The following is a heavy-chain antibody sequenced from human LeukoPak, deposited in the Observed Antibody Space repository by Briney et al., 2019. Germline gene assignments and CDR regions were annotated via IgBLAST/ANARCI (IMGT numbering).Heavy chain of an antibody. CDR2: IYSGGST. D-gene: IGHD2-15*01. Sequence: GGSLRLSCAASGFTVSSNYMSWVRQAPGKGLEWVSVIYSGGSTYYADSVKGRFTISRDNAKNSLYLQMNSLRAEDTALYYCAKDMSVVVAVQPGLRYYGMDVWGQGTTVTVSS. J-gene: IGHJ6*02. CDR1: GFTVSSNY. V-gene: IGHV3-53*05. CDR3: AKDMSVVVAVQPGLRYYGMDV.